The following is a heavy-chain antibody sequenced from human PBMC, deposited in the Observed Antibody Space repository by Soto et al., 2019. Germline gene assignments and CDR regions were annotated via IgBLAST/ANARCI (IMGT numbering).Heavy chain of an antibody. J-gene: IGHJ6*02. Sequence: SETLSLTCPVSGGSISSGDYYWSWIRQPPGKGLEWIGYIYYSGSTYYNPSLKSRVTISVDTSKNQFSLKLSSVTAADTAVYYCARVGFGELLAHGMDVWGQGTTVTVSS. CDR2: IYYSGST. CDR3: ARVGFGELLAHGMDV. D-gene: IGHD3-10*01. CDR1: GGSISSGDYY. V-gene: IGHV4-30-4*01.